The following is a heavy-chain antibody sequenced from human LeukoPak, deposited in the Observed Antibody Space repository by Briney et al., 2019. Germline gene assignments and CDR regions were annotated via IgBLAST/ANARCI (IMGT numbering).Heavy chain of an antibody. CDR1: GFTFSTYW. CDR2: IKYDGSMT. D-gene: IGHD6-13*01. V-gene: IGHV3-74*01. Sequence: PGGSLRLSCAASGFTFSTYWMHWVRQAPGKGLVWVSRIKYDGSMTTYGDSVKGRFSISRDNAKNTVDLQMNSLRAEDTAVYYCARGWGIAAASAFDIWGQGTMVTVSS. J-gene: IGHJ3*02. CDR3: ARGWGIAAASAFDI.